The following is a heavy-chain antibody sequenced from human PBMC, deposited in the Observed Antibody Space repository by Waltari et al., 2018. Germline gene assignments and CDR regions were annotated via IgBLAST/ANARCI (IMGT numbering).Heavy chain of an antibody. D-gene: IGHD2-15*01. J-gene: IGHJ4*02. V-gene: IGHV4-4*02. CDR2: TYHIGST. CDR1: GVSISSSNS. CDR3: ASILAPCDY. Sequence: QVQLQESGPRLVKPSGTLSLTCALSGVSISSSNSGSWVRKPPGQGLAWIGETYHIGSTNDNRAVTSRVTISVDKSKNQFCLKLSAVTAADTAVYYCASILAPCDYWGQGTLVTVSS.